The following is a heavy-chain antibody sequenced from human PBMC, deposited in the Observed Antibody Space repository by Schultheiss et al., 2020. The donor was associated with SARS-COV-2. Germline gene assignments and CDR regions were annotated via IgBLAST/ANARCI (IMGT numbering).Heavy chain of an antibody. CDR2: ISWNSGSI. D-gene: IGHD6-13*01. J-gene: IGHJ4*02. V-gene: IGHV3-9*01. CDR1: GFTFDDYA. CDR3: AKDDGYSSSWYYFDY. Sequence: GGSLRLSCAASGFTFDDYAMHWVRQAPGKGLEWVSGISWNSGSIGYADSVKGRFTISRDNSKNTLYLQMNSLRAEDTAVYYCAKDDGYSSSWYYFDYWGQGTLVTVSS.